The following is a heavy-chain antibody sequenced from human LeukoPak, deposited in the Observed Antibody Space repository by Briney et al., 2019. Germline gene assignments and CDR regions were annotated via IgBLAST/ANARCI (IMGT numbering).Heavy chain of an antibody. CDR2: IYHSGST. V-gene: IGHV4-4*02. J-gene: IGHJ6*04. CDR1: GGSISSSNW. Sequence: SETLSLTCDVSGGSISSSNWWSWVRQPPGKGLEWIGEIYHSGSTNYNPSLKSRVTISVDKSKNQFSLKLSSVTAADTAVYYCARVGIGGVILGYGMDAWGKGTTVTASS. CDR3: ARVGIGGVILGYGMDA. D-gene: IGHD3-16*02.